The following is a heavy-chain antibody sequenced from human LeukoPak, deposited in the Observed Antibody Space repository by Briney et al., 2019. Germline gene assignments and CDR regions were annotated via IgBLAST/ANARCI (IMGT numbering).Heavy chain of an antibody. CDR2: IYYSGST. CDR3: ARGARAGYNLEPFDY. J-gene: IGHJ4*02. V-gene: IGHV4-59*08. CDR1: GESMSSYY. D-gene: IGHD5-24*01. Sequence: PSETLSLTCTVSGESMSSYYWSWIRQPPGKGLEWIGYIYYSGSTKYNPSLKSRVTISVDTSKNQFSLKLSSVTAADTAVYYCARGARAGYNLEPFDYWGQGTLVTVSS.